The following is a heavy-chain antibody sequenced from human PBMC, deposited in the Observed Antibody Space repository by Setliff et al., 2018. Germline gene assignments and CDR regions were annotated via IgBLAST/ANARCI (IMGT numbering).Heavy chain of an antibody. V-gene: IGHV4-61*09. CDR2: IFSKGST. CDR1: GGSISSGNYY. Sequence: PSETLSLTCTVSGGSISSGNYYWSWIRQPAGKAPEWIGHIFSKGSTNNNPSLKSRVTISSDSSKNQMSLRMTSVTAADTAVYYCARIKWFGETDCFDSWGQGTLVTVSS. D-gene: IGHD3-10*01. J-gene: IGHJ5*01. CDR3: ARIKWFGETDCFDS.